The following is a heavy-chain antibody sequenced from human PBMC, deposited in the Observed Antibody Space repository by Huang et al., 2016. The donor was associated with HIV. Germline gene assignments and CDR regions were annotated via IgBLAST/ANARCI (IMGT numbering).Heavy chain of an antibody. J-gene: IGHJ4*02. V-gene: IGHV1-8*02. CDR3: ARSAYGDLDY. D-gene: IGHD4-17*01. CDR1: GYTFTNYD. Sequence: QVHLVQSGAEVKKPGASVKVSCKASGYTFTNYDINWVRQAPGRGLEWMWCMNPNTGNTGFAQSLQGRVTRTRKTTITTAYMELTSLTSEDTAVYYCARSAYGDLDYWGLGTLVIVSS. CDR2: MNPNTGNT.